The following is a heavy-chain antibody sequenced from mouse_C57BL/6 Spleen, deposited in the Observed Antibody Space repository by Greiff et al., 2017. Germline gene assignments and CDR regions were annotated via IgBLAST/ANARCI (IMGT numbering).Heavy chain of an antibody. CDR1: GFTFSSYA. V-gene: IGHV5-4*03. CDR2: ISDGGSYT. J-gene: IGHJ1*01. Sequence: EVKLVESGGGLVKPGGSLKLSCAASGFTFSSYAMSWVRQTPEKRLEWVATISDGGSYTYYPDNVKGRFTISRDNAKNNLYLQMSHLKSEDTALYYWASAIYYEYFDVWGQGTPVTVSS. CDR3: ASAIYYEYFDV. D-gene: IGHD2-4*01.